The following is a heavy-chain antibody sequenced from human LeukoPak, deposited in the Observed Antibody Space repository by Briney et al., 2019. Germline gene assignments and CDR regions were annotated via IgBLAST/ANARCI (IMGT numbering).Heavy chain of an antibody. CDR2: ISSSGSTI. V-gene: IGHV3-48*03. Sequence: GGSLRLSCAASGFTFSSYEMNWVRQAPGKGLEWVSYISSSGSTIYYADSVKGRFTISRDNAKNSLYLQMNSLRAEDTAVYYCARETYYYDSSGYYYSGGFDYWGQGTLATVSS. J-gene: IGHJ4*02. D-gene: IGHD3-22*01. CDR3: ARETYYYDSSGYYYSGGFDY. CDR1: GFTFSSYE.